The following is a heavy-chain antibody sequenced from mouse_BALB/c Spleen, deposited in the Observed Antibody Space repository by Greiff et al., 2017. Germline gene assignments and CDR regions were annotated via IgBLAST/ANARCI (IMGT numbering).Heavy chain of an antibody. CDR2: INPSSGYT. CDR3: ARDYYDSSYGGYFDV. Sequence: VQLQQSGAELARPGASVKMSCKASGYTFTSYTMHWVKQRPGQGLEWIGYINPSSGYTNYNQKFKDKATLTADKSSSTAYMQLSSLTSEDSAVYYCARDYYDSSYGGYFDVWGAGTTVTVSS. D-gene: IGHD1-1*01. CDR1: GYTFTSYT. J-gene: IGHJ1*01. V-gene: IGHV1-4*01.